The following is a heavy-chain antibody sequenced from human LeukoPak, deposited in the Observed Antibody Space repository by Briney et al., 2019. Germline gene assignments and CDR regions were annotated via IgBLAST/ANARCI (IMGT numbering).Heavy chain of an antibody. D-gene: IGHD3-10*01. Sequence: GASVKVSCKASGGTFSSYAISWVRQAPGQGLEWMGGIIPMFGTANYAQKFQGRVTITADESTSTAYMELSSLRSEDTAVYYCARGILDYYGSGSYYYYGMDVWGQGTTVTVSS. J-gene: IGHJ6*02. CDR2: IIPMFGTA. CDR3: ARGILDYYGSGSYYYYGMDV. CDR1: GGTFSSYA. V-gene: IGHV1-69*13.